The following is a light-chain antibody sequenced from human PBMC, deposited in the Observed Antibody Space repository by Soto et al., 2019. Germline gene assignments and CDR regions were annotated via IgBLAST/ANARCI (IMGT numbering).Light chain of an antibody. CDR1: QSVSSSF. CDR3: QQYYDSPET. V-gene: IGKV3-20*01. J-gene: IGKJ1*01. Sequence: EIVLAQSPGTLSLSPGESATVSCRASQSVSSSFLAWYQQKAGQAPRLLIYGASRRATGIPDRFSGSGSGTDFTLTISGLEPEDFAVYYCQQYYDSPETFGQGTKVDIK. CDR2: GAS.